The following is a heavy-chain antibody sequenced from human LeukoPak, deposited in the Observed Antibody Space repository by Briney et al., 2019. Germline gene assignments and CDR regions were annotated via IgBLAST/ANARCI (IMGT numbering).Heavy chain of an antibody. CDR1: GFTFSSYA. D-gene: IGHD2-15*01. CDR3: AGILGYCSGGSCPIKDY. Sequence: PGGSLRLSCAASGFTFSSYAMSWVRQAPGKGLEWVSAISGSGGSTYYADSVKGRFTIYRENCKNTMYMQMNSLRAEDTAVYYCAGILGYCSGGSCPIKDYWGQGTLVTVSS. V-gene: IGHV3-23*01. J-gene: IGHJ4*02. CDR2: ISGSGGST.